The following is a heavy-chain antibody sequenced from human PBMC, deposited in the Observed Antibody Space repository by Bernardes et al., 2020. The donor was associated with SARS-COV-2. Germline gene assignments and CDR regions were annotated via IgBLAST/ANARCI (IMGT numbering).Heavy chain of an antibody. D-gene: IGHD3-3*01. J-gene: IGHJ6*02. Sequence: SETLSLTCTVSGGSISSYYWSWIRQPPGKGLEWIGYIYYSGSTNYNPSLKSRVTISVDTSKNQFSLKLSSVTAADTAVYYCARAGRESITIFGVVNDYYYYYGMDVWGQGTTVTVSS. CDR2: IYYSGST. V-gene: IGHV4-59*01. CDR1: GGSISSYY. CDR3: ARAGRESITIFGVVNDYYYYYGMDV.